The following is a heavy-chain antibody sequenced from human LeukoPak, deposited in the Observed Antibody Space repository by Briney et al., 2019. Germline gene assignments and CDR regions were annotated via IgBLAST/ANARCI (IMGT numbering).Heavy chain of an antibody. Sequence: PGGSLRLSCEASGFSFNSHSMNWLRQAPGKGLEWVSYISSSGSTIYYADSVKGRFTISRDNAKNSLYLQMNSLRAEDTAVYYCARDRSLEWLPEYYFDYWGQGTLVTVSS. J-gene: IGHJ4*02. D-gene: IGHD3-3*01. CDR1: GFSFNSHS. CDR2: ISSSGSTI. V-gene: IGHV3-48*04. CDR3: ARDRSLEWLPEYYFDY.